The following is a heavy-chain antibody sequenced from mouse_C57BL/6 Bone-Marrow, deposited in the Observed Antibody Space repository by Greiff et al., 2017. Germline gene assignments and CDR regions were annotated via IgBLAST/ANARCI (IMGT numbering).Heavy chain of an antibody. CDR2: IYPGSGST. Sequence: QVQLQQPGAELVKPGASVKMSCKASGYTFTSYWITWVKQRPGQGLEWIGDIYPGSGSTNYNEKFTSKATLTVDTSSSTAYMQLSSLTSEDTAVYYCARSPNWEDYWGQGTTLTVSS. D-gene: IGHD4-1*01. CDR3: ARSPNWEDY. CDR1: GYTFTSYW. J-gene: IGHJ2*01. V-gene: IGHV1-55*01.